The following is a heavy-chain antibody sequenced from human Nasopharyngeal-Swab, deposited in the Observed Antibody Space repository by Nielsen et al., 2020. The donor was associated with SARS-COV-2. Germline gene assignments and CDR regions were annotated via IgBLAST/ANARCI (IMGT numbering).Heavy chain of an antibody. CDR1: GGAIGSGGHY. D-gene: IGHD3-22*01. Sequence: LRLSCTVSGGAIGSGGHYWSWIRQHPGKGLEWIGYIYYSGSTYYNPSLKSRVTISVDTSKNQFSLKLSSVTAADTAVYYCARATITMIVVVDAFDIWGQGTMVTVSS. J-gene: IGHJ3*02. CDR2: IYYSGST. V-gene: IGHV4-31*03. CDR3: ARATITMIVVVDAFDI.